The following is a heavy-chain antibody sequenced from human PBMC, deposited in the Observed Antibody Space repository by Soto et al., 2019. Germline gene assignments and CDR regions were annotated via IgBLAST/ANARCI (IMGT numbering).Heavy chain of an antibody. Sequence: GASVKASCRASGYTFTSYDINWVGQATGQGLEWMGWISAYNGNTNYAQSLQGRVTMTTDTSTTTAYMELRSLKSDDSAVYYCARVSPSSRAAEPWGQGTLVTVSS. CDR2: ISAYNGNT. CDR3: ARVSPSSRAAEP. D-gene: IGHD6-13*01. V-gene: IGHV1-18*01. J-gene: IGHJ4*02. CDR1: GYTFTSYD.